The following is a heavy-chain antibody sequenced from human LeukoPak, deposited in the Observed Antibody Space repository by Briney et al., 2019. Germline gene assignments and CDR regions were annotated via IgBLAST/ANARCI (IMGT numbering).Heavy chain of an antibody. J-gene: IGHJ1*01. CDR3: ARDRDGDYDPNHFQH. CDR2: INSDGSTT. D-gene: IGHD4-17*01. Sequence: GGSLRLSCAASGFTFSSYWMQWVRQAPGKGLMWVSRINSDGSTTNYADSVKGRFTISRDNAKNSLYLQMNSLRAEDTAVYYCARDRDGDYDPNHFQHWGQGTLVTVSS. V-gene: IGHV3-74*01. CDR1: GFTFSSYW.